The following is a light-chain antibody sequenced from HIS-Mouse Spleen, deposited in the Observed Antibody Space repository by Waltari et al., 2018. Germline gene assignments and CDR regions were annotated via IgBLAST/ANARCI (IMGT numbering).Light chain of an antibody. CDR1: SSDVGSYNL. Sequence: QSALTQPASVSGSPGQSITISCTGTSSDVGSYNLVSWYQQPPGKAPKLMIYEGSRRPSGVSNRFSGSKSGNTASLTISGLQAEDEADYYCCSYAGSSTNWVFGGGTKLTVL. CDR2: EGS. CDR3: CSYAGSSTNWV. V-gene: IGLV2-23*01. J-gene: IGLJ3*02.